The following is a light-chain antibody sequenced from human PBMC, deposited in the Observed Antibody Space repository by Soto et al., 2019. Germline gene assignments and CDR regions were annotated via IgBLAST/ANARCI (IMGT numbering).Light chain of an antibody. CDR1: SSNIGAGYV. CDR2: HNS. J-gene: IGLJ1*01. V-gene: IGLV1-40*01. CDR3: QSYDSSLSGSRV. Sequence: QSVLTQPPSVSGAPGQRVTISCTGSSSNIGAGYVVHWYQQLPGTAPKLLIYHNSNRPSGVPDRFSGSKSGTSASLAITGLQAEDEADYYCQSYDSSLSGSRVFGTGTKLTVL.